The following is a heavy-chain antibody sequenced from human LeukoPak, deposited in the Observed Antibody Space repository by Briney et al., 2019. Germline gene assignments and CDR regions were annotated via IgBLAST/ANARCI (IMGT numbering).Heavy chain of an antibody. D-gene: IGHD2-2*01. V-gene: IGHV3-33*01. Sequence: GGFLRLSCAASGFTFSSYGMHWVRQAPGKGLEWVAVIWYDGSNKYYADSVKGRFTISRDNSKNTLYLQMNSLRAEDTAVYYCAREGVTRSDAFDIWGQGTMVTVSS. CDR1: GFTFSSYG. J-gene: IGHJ3*02. CDR2: IWYDGSNK. CDR3: AREGVTRSDAFDI.